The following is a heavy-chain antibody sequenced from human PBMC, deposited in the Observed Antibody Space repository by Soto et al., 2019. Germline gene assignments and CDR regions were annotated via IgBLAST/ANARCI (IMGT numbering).Heavy chain of an antibody. J-gene: IGHJ6*02. CDR1: GFSLSTGRMG. CDR3: VRMNADSYQFYYAMDV. Sequence: SGPTLVNPXETLTLTCTVSGFSLSTGRMGVSWIRQPPGKALEWLAHIFSDNERSYSTSMQGRLTISKDPSGSQVVLSMTNLDPVDTGTYYCVRMNADSYQFYYAMDVWGQGTTVTVSS. D-gene: IGHD4-17*01. CDR2: IFSDNER. V-gene: IGHV2-26*01.